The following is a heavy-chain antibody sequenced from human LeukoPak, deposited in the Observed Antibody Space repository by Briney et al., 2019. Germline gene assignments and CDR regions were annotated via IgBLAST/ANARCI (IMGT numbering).Heavy chain of an antibody. CDR1: GFTFSSYD. J-gene: IGHJ4*02. CDR3: AKDSRDSYSGSYFPY. D-gene: IGHD1-26*01. V-gene: IGHV3-30*02. Sequence: GGSLRLSCAASGFTFSSYDMHWVRQAPGKGLEWVAFIRYDGSNKYYADSVKGRFTISRDNSKNTLYLQMNSLRAEDTAVYYCAKDSRDSYSGSYFPYWGQGTLVTVSS. CDR2: IRYDGSNK.